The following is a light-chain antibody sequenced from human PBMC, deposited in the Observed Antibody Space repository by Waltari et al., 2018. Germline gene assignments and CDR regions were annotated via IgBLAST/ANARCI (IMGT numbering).Light chain of an antibody. CDR3: MQALQTIFT. V-gene: IGKV2-28*01. J-gene: IGKJ3*01. Sequence: DIVITHSPLSLPVTPGAPASISCMPSQSLLHSNGYNYLDWYLQKPGQSPQLLIYLGSNRASGVPDRFSGSGSGTDFTLKISRVEAEDVGVYYCMQALQTIFTFGPGTKVGIK. CDR1: QSLLHSNGYNY. CDR2: LGS.